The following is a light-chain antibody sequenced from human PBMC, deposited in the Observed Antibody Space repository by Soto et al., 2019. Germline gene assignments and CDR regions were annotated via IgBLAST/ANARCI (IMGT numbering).Light chain of an antibody. CDR2: GAS. CDR1: QSVSSSY. J-gene: IGKJ2*01. V-gene: IGKV3-20*01. CDR3: QQYGCSPGT. Sequence: EIVLTQSPGTLSLSPGERATLSCRASQSVSSSYLAWYQQKPGQAPRLLIYGASSRATGIPDRFSGSGSGTDFTVSISRVEDGDFTVYYCQQYGCSPGTFGQGTKLESK.